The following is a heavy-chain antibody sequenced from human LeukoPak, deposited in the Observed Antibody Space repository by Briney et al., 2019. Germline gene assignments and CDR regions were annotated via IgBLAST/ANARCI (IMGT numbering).Heavy chain of an antibody. Sequence: GGSLRLSCVASGFTFSSNGMHWVRQAPGKGLEWVTFIQYDGSKKYYADSVKGRFTISRDNSKNTLYLEMNSLRAEDTAVYYCARTSAYSSSWYPGYYYYYMDVWGKGTTVTISS. V-gene: IGHV3-30*02. J-gene: IGHJ6*03. CDR3: ARTSAYSSSWYPGYYYYYMDV. CDR2: IQYDGSKK. D-gene: IGHD6-13*01. CDR1: GFTFSSNG.